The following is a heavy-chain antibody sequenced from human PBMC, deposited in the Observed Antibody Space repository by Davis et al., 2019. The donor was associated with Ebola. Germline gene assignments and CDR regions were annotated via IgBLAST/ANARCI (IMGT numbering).Heavy chain of an antibody. V-gene: IGHV3-53*01. CDR2: IYSGGST. D-gene: IGHD5-18*01. Sequence: PGGSLRLSCAASGFTVSSNYMSWVRQAPGKGLEWVSVIYSGGSTYYADSLRGRCTISRDNSKNTLYLAMDSLRADDSAVYYCAKDREYNYDSLFNYAMDVWGQGTSVTVSS. J-gene: IGHJ6*02. CDR1: GFTVSSNY. CDR3: AKDREYNYDSLFNYAMDV.